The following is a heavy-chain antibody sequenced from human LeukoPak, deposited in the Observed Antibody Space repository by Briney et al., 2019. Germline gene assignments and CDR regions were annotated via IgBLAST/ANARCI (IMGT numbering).Heavy chain of an antibody. CDR3: ARDMITMVRGVIIDYYYYYGMDV. J-gene: IGHJ6*02. CDR1: GFTFSSYA. D-gene: IGHD3-10*01. V-gene: IGHV3-30*04. Sequence: QSGGSLRLSCAASGFTFSSYAMHWVRQAPGKGLEWVAVISYDGSNKYYADSVKGRFTISRDNSKNTLYLQMNSLRAEDTAVYYCARDMITMVRGVIIDYYYYYGMDVWGQGTTVTVSS. CDR2: ISYDGSNK.